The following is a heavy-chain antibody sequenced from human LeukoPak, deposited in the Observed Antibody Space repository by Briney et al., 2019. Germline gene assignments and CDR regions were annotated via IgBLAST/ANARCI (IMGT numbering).Heavy chain of an antibody. J-gene: IGHJ4*02. V-gene: IGHV4-39*01. CDR1: GGSISSSSYY. Sequence: SETLSLTCTVSGGSISSSSYYWVWIRQPPGKGLEWIGSIYYSGSTYYNPSLKSRVTISVDTSKNQFSLKLSSVTAADTAAYYCASPPSGSSWYYFDYWGQGTLVTVSS. CDR3: ASPPSGSSWYYFDY. CDR2: IYYSGST. D-gene: IGHD6-13*01.